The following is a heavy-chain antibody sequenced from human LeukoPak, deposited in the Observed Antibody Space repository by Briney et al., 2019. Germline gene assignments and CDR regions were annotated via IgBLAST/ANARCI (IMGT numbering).Heavy chain of an antibody. J-gene: IGHJ4*02. CDR2: IKQDGSEK. CDR3: ARETEMANLDY. Sequence: GGSLRLSCTASGFTFGSYWMNWVRQAPGKGLEWVANIKQDGSEKSYVDSVKGRFTISRDNAKKSLYLQMNSLRAEDTAVYYCARETEMANLDYWGQGTLVTVSS. D-gene: IGHD5-24*01. CDR1: GFTFGSYW. V-gene: IGHV3-7*04.